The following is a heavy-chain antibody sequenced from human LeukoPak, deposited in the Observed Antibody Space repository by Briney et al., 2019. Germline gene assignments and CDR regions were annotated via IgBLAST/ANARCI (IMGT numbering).Heavy chain of an antibody. CDR3: ARHEYSNTRLDY. J-gene: IGHJ4*02. V-gene: IGHV4-59*08. D-gene: IGHD4-11*01. CDR1: GGSISSYY. CDR2: ISYSGYT. Sequence: PSETLSLTCTVSGGSISSYYWSWIRQPPGKGLECIGYISYSGYTNYNHSLKSRVNISVDTSKNKFSLRLRSVTAADTDVYYCARHEYSNTRLDYWGQGTLVTVSS.